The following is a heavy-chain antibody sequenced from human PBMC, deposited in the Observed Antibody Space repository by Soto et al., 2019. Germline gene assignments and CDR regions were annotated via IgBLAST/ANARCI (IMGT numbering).Heavy chain of an antibody. J-gene: IGHJ6*02. CDR1: GYTFTSYV. V-gene: IGHV1-18*01. CDR2: ISAYNGNT. D-gene: IGHD2-2*01. Sequence: ASVKVSCKASGYTFTSYVISWVRQAPGQGLEWMGWISAYNGNTNYAQKLQGRVTMTTDTSTSTAYMELRSLRSDDTAVYYCARVDCSSTSCYRFVAPTYYYYGMDVWGQGTTVTVSS. CDR3: ARVDCSSTSCYRFVAPTYYYYGMDV.